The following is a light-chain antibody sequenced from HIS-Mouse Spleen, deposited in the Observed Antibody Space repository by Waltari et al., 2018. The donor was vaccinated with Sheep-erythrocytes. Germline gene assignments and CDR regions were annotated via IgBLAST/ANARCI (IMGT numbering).Light chain of an antibody. CDR3: QQFNNYPRT. CDR2: DAS. Sequence: AIQLNQSPSSLSASVGDRVTITCRASQGISSALAWYQQKPGKAPKLLIYDASSLESGVTSRFSGSGSGTDFTLTISSLQPEDFATYYCQQFNNYPRTFGQGTKVEIK. V-gene: IGKV1D-13*01. J-gene: IGKJ1*01. CDR1: QGISSA.